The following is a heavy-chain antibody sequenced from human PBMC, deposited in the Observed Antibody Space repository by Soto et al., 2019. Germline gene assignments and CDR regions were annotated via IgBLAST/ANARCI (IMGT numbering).Heavy chain of an antibody. CDR3: ARRGSSSSFFYDS. CDR2: IDPSDSYI. V-gene: IGHV5-10-1*03. Sequence: EVQLVQSGAEVKKPGESLRISCQGSGYGFTSSWISWLRQMPGEGLEWMGRIDPSDSYINYSPSFQGRDTISADKSISTAYLQWSSLKASDTAMYYCARRGSSSSFFYDSWGQGTLVTVSS. D-gene: IGHD6-6*01. J-gene: IGHJ4*02. CDR1: GYGFTSSW.